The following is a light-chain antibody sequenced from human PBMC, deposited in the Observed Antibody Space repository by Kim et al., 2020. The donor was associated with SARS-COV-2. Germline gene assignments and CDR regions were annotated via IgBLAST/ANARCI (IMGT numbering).Light chain of an antibody. CDR1: SSGVVGYNL. CDR2: DVS. J-gene: IGLJ1*01. V-gene: IGLV2-14*03. Sequence: GHSITIACTGTSSGVVGYNLVSWYQQHPGKAPKLMIYDVSNRPSVVSNRFSGSKSGNTASLTISGLQAEDEADYYCSSYTSSSTLVFGTGTKVTVL. CDR3: SSYTSSSTLV.